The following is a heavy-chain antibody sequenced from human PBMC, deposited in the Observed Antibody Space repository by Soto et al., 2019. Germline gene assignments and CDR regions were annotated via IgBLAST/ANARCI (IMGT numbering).Heavy chain of an antibody. V-gene: IGHV4-59*08. D-gene: IGHD1-20*01. J-gene: IGHJ4*02. Sequence: QVQLQESGPGLVKPSETLSLTCTVSGGSISSYYWSWIRQPPGKVLEWIGYIYYSGSTNYNPSLQRRVTISLDTSKNQASLKLSSGTAADKDVYDCASLNNWNQMYYFDYWGQGTLDAVSS. CDR2: IYYSGST. CDR3: ASLNNWNQMYYFDY. CDR1: GGSISSYY.